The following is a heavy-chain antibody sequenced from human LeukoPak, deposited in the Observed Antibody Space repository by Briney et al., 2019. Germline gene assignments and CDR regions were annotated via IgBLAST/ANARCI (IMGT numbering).Heavy chain of an antibody. J-gene: IGHJ4*02. CDR3: ARTRAKSVVVVAALAPQDY. Sequence: ASVKVSCKASGYTFTGYYMHWVRQAPGQGLEWMGWINPNSGGTNYAQKFQGRVTMTRDTSISTAYMELSRLRSDDTAVYYCARTRAKSVVVVAALAPQDYWGQGTLVTVSS. D-gene: IGHD2-15*01. CDR1: GYTFTGYY. CDR2: INPNSGGT. V-gene: IGHV1-2*02.